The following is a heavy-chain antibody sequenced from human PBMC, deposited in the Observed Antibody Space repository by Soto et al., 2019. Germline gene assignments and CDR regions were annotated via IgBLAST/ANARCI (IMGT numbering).Heavy chain of an antibody. J-gene: IGHJ4*02. D-gene: IGHD6-13*01. V-gene: IGHV3-30*18. CDR3: AKDQGSYYFDY. CDR1: GFTFSSYG. Sequence: PGGSLRLSCAASGFTFSSYGMHWVRQAPGKGLEWVAVISYDGSNKYYADSVKGRFTISRDNSKNTLYLQMNSLRAEDTAVYYCAKDQGSYYFDYWGQGTLVTVSS. CDR2: ISYDGSNK.